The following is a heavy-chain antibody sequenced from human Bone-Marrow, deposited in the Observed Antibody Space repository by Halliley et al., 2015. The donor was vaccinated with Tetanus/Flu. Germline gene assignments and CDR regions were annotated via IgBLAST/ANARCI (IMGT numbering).Heavy chain of an antibody. CDR3: ARDWADGDSGYRY. J-gene: IGHJ4*02. D-gene: IGHD3-22*01. CDR2: IFSGGVT. V-gene: IGHV3-53*01. Sequence: SAIFSGGVTSYANSVEGRFTISRDNSKNTLFLQMNSLRAEDTAVYYCARDWADGDSGYRYWGQGTLVTVSS.